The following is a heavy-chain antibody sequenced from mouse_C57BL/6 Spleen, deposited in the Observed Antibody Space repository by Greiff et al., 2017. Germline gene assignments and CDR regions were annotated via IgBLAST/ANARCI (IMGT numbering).Heavy chain of an antibody. CDR2: ISYDGSN. CDR1: GYSITSGYY. J-gene: IGHJ2*01. V-gene: IGHV3-6*01. Sequence: EVKLVESGPGLVKPSQSLSLTCSVTGYSITSGYYWNWIRQFPGNKLEWMGYISYDGSNNYNPSLKNRISITRDTSKNTFFLKLKSVTTEDTATYYCARNYGTYYFDYWGQGTTLTVSS. D-gene: IGHD1-1*01. CDR3: ARNYGTYYFDY.